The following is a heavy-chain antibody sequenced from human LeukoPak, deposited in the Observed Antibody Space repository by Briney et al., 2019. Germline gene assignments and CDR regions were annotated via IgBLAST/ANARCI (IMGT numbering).Heavy chain of an antibody. Sequence: GRSLRLSCAASGFTFSSYGMHWVRQAPGKGLEWVAVIWYDGSNKYYADSVKGRFTISRDNSKNTLYLQMNSLRAEDTAVYYCARDPRYYYGSGSYYKSGPPAPAFDHWGQGTLVTVSS. CDR1: GFTFSSYG. CDR3: ARDPRYYYGSGSYYKSGPPAPAFDH. CDR2: IWYDGSNK. J-gene: IGHJ4*02. V-gene: IGHV3-33*01. D-gene: IGHD3-10*01.